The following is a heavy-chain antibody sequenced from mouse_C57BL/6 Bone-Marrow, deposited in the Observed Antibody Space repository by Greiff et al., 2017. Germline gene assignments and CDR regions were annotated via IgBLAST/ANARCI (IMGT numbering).Heavy chain of an antibody. V-gene: IGHV3-6*01. Sequence: VQLQESGPGLVKPSQSLSLTCSVTGYSITSGYYWNWLRQFPGNKLEWMGYISYDGSYNYNPSLKNRISISRDTSKHQFFLKLNSLTTEDTATYYCARDGYCFDYWGPGTTLTVSS. CDR3: ARDGYCFDY. J-gene: IGHJ2*01. D-gene: IGHD2-2*01. CDR2: ISYDGSY. CDR1: GYSITSGYY.